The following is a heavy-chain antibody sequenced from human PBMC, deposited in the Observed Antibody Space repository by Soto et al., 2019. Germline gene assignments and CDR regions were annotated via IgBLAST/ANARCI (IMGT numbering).Heavy chain of an antibody. CDR3: AREYSSGWDDY. J-gene: IGHJ4*02. CDR1: GFTFSSYS. D-gene: IGHD6-19*01. CDR2: ISSSSSYI. Sequence: GGSLRLSCAASGFTFSSYSMNWIRQAPGKGLEWVSSISSSSSYIYYADSVKGRFTISRDNAKNSLYLQMNSLRAEDTAVYYCAREYSSGWDDYWGQGTLVTVSS. V-gene: IGHV3-21*01.